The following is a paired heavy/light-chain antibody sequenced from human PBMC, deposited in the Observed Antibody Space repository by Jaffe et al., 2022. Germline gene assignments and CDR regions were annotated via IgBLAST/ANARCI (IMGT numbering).Heavy chain of an antibody. D-gene: IGHD3-10*01. CDR3: SRSVRGLITEIDY. CDR1: GFTFGDYA. V-gene: IGHV3-49*04. CDR2: IRSKAYGGTT. J-gene: IGHJ4*02. Sequence: EVQLVESGGGLVQPGRSLRLSCTASGFTFGDYAMNWVRQAPGKGLEWVGFIRSKAYGGTTEYAASVKGRFAISRDDSKSIASLQMNSLKSEDTAVYYCSRSVRGLITEIDYWGQGTLVTVSS.
Light chain of an antibody. CDR3: QTWGTGGV. V-gene: IGLV4-69*02. J-gene: IGLJ3*02. CDR2: LNSDGSH. CDR1: SGHSSYA. Sequence: QLVLTQSPSASASLGASVKLTCTLSSGHSSYAVAWHQQQPEKGPRYLMKLNSDGSHSKGDGIPDRFSGSSSGAERFLTISSLQSEDEADYYCQTWGTGGVFGGGTKLTVL.